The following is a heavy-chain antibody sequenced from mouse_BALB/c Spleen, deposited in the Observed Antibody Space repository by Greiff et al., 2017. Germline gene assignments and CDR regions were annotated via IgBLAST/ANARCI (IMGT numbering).Heavy chain of an antibody. V-gene: IGHV5-9-4*01. CDR1: GFTFSSYA. CDR2: ISSGGSYT. Sequence: EVKVVESGGGLVKPGGSLKLSCAASGFTFSSYAMSWVRQSPEKRLEWVAEISSGGSYTYYPDTVTGRFTISRDNAKNTLYLEMSSLRSEDTAMYCCARERFAYWGQGTLVTVSA. CDR3: ARERFAY. J-gene: IGHJ3*01.